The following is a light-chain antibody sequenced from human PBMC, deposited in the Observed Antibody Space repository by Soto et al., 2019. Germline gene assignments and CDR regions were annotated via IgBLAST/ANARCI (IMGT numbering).Light chain of an antibody. V-gene: IGKV3-11*01. CDR2: DAS. CDR1: QSVSSY. CDR3: QQSSNWQLT. Sequence: EIVLTQSPATLSLSPGERATLSCRASQSVSSYLAWYQQKPGQAPRLLIYDASNRATGIPARFSGSGSGTAFTLTISSLEPEDFAVYYCQQSSNWQLTFGGGTKVEIK. J-gene: IGKJ4*01.